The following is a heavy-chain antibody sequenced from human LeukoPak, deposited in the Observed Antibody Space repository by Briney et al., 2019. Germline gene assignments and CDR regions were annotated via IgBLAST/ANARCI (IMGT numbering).Heavy chain of an antibody. D-gene: IGHD3-10*01. Sequence: GGSLRLSCAASGFTFSSYDMHWVRQATGKGLEWVSAIGTAGDPYYPGSVKGRFTISRENAKNSLYLQMNSLRAGDTAVYYCAGGKITMVRGVINDYGMDVWGKGTTVTVSS. J-gene: IGHJ6*04. CDR3: AGGKITMVRGVINDYGMDV. CDR1: GFTFSSYD. V-gene: IGHV3-13*05. CDR2: IGTAGDP.